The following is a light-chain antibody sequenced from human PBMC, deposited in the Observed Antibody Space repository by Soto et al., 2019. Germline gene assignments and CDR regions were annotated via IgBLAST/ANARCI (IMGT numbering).Light chain of an antibody. CDR2: DAS. CDR1: QSVSSN. CDR3: QQRSNWPLIT. Sequence: EIVLTQSPGTLSLSPGERATLSCRASQSVSSNLAWYQQKPGQAPRLLIYDASNRATGIPARFSGSGSGTDFTLTISSLEPEDFAVYYCQQRSNWPLITFGQGTRLEIK. V-gene: IGKV3-11*01. J-gene: IGKJ5*01.